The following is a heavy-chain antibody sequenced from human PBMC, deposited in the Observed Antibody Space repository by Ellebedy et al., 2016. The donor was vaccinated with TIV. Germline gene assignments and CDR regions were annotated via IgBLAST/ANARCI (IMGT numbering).Heavy chain of an antibody. Sequence: GESLKISCAVSGYTFSHYAMSWVRQAPGKGLEWVSSIRGSGTTTYYADSVKGRFTISRDNSKNTLFLQMNSLRAEDTAVYYCARDCLSSAYYPNWYFDLWGRGTLVTVSS. V-gene: IGHV3-23*01. J-gene: IGHJ2*01. CDR1: GYTFSHYA. D-gene: IGHD3-22*01. CDR3: ARDCLSSAYYPNWYFDL. CDR2: IRGSGTTT.